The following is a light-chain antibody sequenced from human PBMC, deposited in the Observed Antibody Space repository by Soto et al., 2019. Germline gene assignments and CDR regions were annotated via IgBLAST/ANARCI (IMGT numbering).Light chain of an antibody. CDR2: GAS. CDR1: QSISSN. J-gene: IGKJ3*01. Sequence: EIVMTQSPATLSVTAGERATLSCRASQSISSNVAWYQQKLGQAPRLLIFGASTRATGIPARFSGSGSGTEFTLIISSLQSEDFAVYYCQQYNNWVTFGPGTKVDLK. V-gene: IGKV3D-15*01. CDR3: QQYNNWVT.